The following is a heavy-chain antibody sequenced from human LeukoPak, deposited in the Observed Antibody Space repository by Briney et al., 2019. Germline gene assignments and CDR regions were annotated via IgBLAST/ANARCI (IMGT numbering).Heavy chain of an antibody. V-gene: IGHV3-7*03. CDR3: GRDKGYYDTGGSLFVF. CDR2: IKQGGGEI. Sequence: GGSLRLSCAASGFTFSRYWMSWVRQVPRKGLEWVANIKQGGGEIYYVDSVKGRFTISRDNAKNSLYLQMNNLRAEDTAVYYCGRDKGYYDTGGSLFVFGGQGTLVTVSS. D-gene: IGHD3-22*01. J-gene: IGHJ4*02. CDR1: GFTFSRYW.